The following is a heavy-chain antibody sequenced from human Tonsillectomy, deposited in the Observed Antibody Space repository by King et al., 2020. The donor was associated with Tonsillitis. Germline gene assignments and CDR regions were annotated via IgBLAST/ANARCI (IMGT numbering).Heavy chain of an antibody. V-gene: IGHV4-31*03. CDR1: GASISNGDYY. Sequence: VQLQESGPGLVKPSQTLSLTCTVSGASISNGDYYWSWIRQHPGKGLEWIGYISYSGSTYYDPSLQSRFTMSVDTSKNQFSLKLSSVAAADSAVYYCASYAYTFWTSIGWGQGTLVTVSS. CDR3: ASYAYTFWTSIG. D-gene: IGHD3/OR15-3a*01. J-gene: IGHJ4*02. CDR2: ISYSGST.